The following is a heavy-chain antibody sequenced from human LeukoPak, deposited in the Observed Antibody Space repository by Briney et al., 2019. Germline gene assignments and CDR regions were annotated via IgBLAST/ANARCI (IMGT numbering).Heavy chain of an antibody. D-gene: IGHD3-10*01. CDR1: GFTFSNYT. J-gene: IGHJ4*02. V-gene: IGHV3-30-3*01. CDR2: MSSDGINQ. Sequence: GGSLRLSCAASGFTFSNYTVHWVRQAPGKGLEWVAVMSSDGINQYYADSVKGRFTISRDNSKNTLSLQMTSLRADDTALYYCAKDWVVRGVISYWGQGTLVSVSS. CDR3: AKDWVVRGVISY.